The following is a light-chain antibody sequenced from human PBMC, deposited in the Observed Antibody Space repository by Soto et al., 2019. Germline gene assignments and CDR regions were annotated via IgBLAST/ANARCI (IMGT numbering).Light chain of an antibody. Sequence: IQLTQSPSSLSASVGDRVTITCRASQGINTFLAWYQQKPGKAPKLLIYAASTLQSGVPSRFSGSGSGTDFTLTIRSLQTEDFAPYHCQQLESSPSTYGGGTKVDI. CDR1: QGINTF. CDR3: QQLESSPST. J-gene: IGKJ4*01. CDR2: AAS. V-gene: IGKV1-9*01.